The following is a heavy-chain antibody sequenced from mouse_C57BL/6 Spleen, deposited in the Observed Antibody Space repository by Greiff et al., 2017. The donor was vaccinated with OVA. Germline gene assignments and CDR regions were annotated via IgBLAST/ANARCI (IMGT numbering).Heavy chain of an antibody. J-gene: IGHJ3*01. CDR1: GFTFSSYT. D-gene: IGHD2-4*01. CDR2: ISGGGGNT. CDR3: ASKGYYDYGFAY. Sequence: EVQRVESGGGLVKPGGSLKLSCAASGFTFSSYTMSWVRQTPGKRLEWVATISGGGGNTYYPDSVKGRFTISRDNAKNTLYLQMSSLRSEDTAVYYCASKGYYDYGFAYWGQGTLVTVSA. V-gene: IGHV5-9*04.